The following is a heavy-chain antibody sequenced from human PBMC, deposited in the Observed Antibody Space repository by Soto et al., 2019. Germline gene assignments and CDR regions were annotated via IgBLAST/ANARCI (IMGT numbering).Heavy chain of an antibody. CDR3: AKDLDPRAHMVRGVTFDY. D-gene: IGHD3-10*01. Sequence: PGGSLRLSCAASGFTFDDYAMHWVRQAPGKGLEWVSGISWNSGSIGYADSVKGRFTISRDNAKNSLYLQMNSLRAEDTALYYCAKDLDPRAHMVRGVTFDYWGQGTLVTVSS. V-gene: IGHV3-9*01. CDR1: GFTFDDYA. J-gene: IGHJ4*02. CDR2: ISWNSGSI.